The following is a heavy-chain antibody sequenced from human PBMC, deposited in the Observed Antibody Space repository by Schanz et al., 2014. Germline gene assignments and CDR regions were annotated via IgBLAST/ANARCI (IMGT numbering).Heavy chain of an antibody. J-gene: IGHJ4*02. Sequence: EVQLLESGGGLVQPGGSLRLSCVASGFTFSTYAMSWVRQAPGKGLEWVSAINGNGGITYYADPVKGRFTISRDNSKNTLYLQMNSLRAEDTAVYYCAKHVRSLTGNDYWGQGTLVTVSS. D-gene: IGHD3-9*01. V-gene: IGHV3-23*01. CDR3: AKHVRSLTGNDY. CDR2: INGNGGIT. CDR1: GFTFSTYA.